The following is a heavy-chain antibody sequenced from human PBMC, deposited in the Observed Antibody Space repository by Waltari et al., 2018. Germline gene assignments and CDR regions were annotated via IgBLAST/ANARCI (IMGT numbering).Heavy chain of an antibody. D-gene: IGHD6-13*01. CDR1: GGSISSGDYF. Sequence: QVQLPESGPGLVKPSQTLSLPCPVPGGSISSGDYFCTWIRQPPGKGLEWIGYSYYSGGTYYNPSIKSRVTISVDTSKNQFSLKLSSVTAADTAVYYCARLREEIAAAAPYGMDVWGQGTTVTVSS. J-gene: IGHJ6*02. CDR3: ARLREEIAAAAPYGMDV. CDR2: SYYSGGT. V-gene: IGHV4-30-4*08.